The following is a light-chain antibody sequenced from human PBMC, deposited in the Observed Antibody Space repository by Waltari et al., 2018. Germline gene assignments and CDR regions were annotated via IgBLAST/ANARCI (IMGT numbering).Light chain of an antibody. CDR3: QQYNSVLWT. J-gene: IGKJ1*01. V-gene: IGKV1-5*03. CDR2: KAS. Sequence: DVQMTQYPATLSASVGDRVTIPCRARQGISTWLAWYQQKAGKAPKVLIYKASSLESGVPSRFSGSGSGTEFTLTISSLQPDDFATYYCQQYNSVLWTFGQGTEVEIK. CDR1: QGISTW.